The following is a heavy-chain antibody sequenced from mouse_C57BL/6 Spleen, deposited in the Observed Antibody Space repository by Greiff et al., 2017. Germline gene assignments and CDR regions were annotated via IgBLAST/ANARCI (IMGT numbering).Heavy chain of an antibody. J-gene: IGHJ3*01. Sequence: EVKLMESGGGLVQPGGSLSLSCAASGFTFTDYHMSWVRQPPGKALEWLGFIRNKANGYTTEYSASVKGRFTISRDNSQSILYLQMNALRAEDSATYYCASSYYSTSWFAYWGQGTLVTVSA. V-gene: IGHV7-3*01. D-gene: IGHD2-5*01. CDR2: IRNKANGYTT. CDR3: ASSYYSTSWFAY. CDR1: GFTFTDYH.